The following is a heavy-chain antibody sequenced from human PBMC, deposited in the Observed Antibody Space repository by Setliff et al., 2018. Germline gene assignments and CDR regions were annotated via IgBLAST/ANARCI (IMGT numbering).Heavy chain of an antibody. Sequence: GGSLRLSCEATGFTFSTFAIHWVRQAPGKGLEWLALIWFDGSNEYYEDSVKGRFTISRDNSKNMAYLEMNRLRAEDTAVYYCARAKGTTMATQYFDYWGQGTLVTVSS. D-gene: IGHD3-10*01. J-gene: IGHJ4*02. CDR2: IWFDGSNE. CDR1: GFTFSTFA. V-gene: IGHV3-33*01. CDR3: ARAKGTTMATQYFDY.